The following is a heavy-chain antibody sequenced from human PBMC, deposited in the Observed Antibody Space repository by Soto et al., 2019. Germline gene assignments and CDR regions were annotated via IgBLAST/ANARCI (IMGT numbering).Heavy chain of an antibody. CDR1: GYSISSGYY. V-gene: IGHV4-38-2*02. D-gene: IGHD6-6*01. J-gene: IGHJ3*02. CDR3: ARGIEYSSSSGAFDI. CDR2: IYHSGST. Sequence: SETLSLTCTVSGYSISSGYYWGWIRQPPGKGLEWIGSIYHSGSTYYNPSLKSRVTISVDTSKNQFSLKLSSVTAADTAVYYCARGIEYSSSSGAFDIWGQGTMVTVSS.